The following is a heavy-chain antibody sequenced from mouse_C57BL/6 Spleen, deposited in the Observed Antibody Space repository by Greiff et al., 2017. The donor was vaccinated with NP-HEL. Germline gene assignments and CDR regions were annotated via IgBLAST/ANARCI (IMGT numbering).Heavy chain of an antibody. CDR1: GFTFSDYY. J-gene: IGHJ4*01. CDR2: ISNGGGST. V-gene: IGHV5-12*01. CDR3: ARQGLYGGNYYAMDY. D-gene: IGHD1-1*02. Sequence: EVKLVESGGGLVQPGGSLKLSCAASGFTFSDYYMYWVRQTPEKRLEWVAYISNGGGSTYYPDTVKGRFTISRDNAKNTLYLQMSRLKSEDTAMYYCARQGLYGGNYYAMDYWGQGTSVTVSS.